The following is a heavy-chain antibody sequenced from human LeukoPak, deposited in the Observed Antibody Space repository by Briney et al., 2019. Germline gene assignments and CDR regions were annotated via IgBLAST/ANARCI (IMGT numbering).Heavy chain of an antibody. D-gene: IGHD3-10*01. Sequence: PGGSLRLSCAASGFTFSSYGMHWVRQAPGKGLEWVAVISYDGSNKYYADSVKGRFTISRDNSKNTLYLQMNSLRAEDTAVYYCAKEWILYGSGSRPVDYWGQGTLVTVSS. CDR1: GFTFSSYG. CDR2: ISYDGSNK. J-gene: IGHJ4*02. CDR3: AKEWILYGSGSRPVDY. V-gene: IGHV3-30*18.